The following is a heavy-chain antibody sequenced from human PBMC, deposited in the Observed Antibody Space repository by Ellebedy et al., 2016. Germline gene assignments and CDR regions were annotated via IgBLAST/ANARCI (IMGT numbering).Heavy chain of an antibody. J-gene: IGHJ4*02. CDR3: RQGHYFDQ. Sequence: GGSLRLXCVASGFTFRNFFMSWVRQAPGGGLEWVATISGAGYTTFFADSVKGRFTISRDNSKNTLYLQMNNLRVDDTALYYCRQGHYFDQWGQGALVTVSS. CDR2: ISGAGYTT. CDR1: GFTFRNFF. V-gene: IGHV3-23*01.